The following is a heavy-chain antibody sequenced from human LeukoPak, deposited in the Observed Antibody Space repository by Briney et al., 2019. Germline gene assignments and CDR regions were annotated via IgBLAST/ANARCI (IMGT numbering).Heavy chain of an antibody. V-gene: IGHV3-9*03. D-gene: IGHD4-17*01. CDR1: RVVLDDDA. CDR2: ISWNSATI. Sequence: PGGSLRLSCSASRVVLDDDAMCWVRQDPGDGLEWVSGISWNSATIKYPDSLRGRFTISRDNAQNSVCLQMTSLKTDDMAIYYCAKGGGSTVTSFYWCFDLWGRGTLVTVSS. J-gene: IGHJ2*01. CDR3: AKGGGSTVTSFYWCFDL.